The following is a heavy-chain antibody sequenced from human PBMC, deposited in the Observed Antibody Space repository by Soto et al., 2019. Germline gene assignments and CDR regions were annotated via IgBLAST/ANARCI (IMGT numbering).Heavy chain of an antibody. D-gene: IGHD3-10*01. CDR2: ISYDGSNK. Sequence: GGSLRLSCAASGFTFSSYGMHWVRQAPGKGLEWVAVISYDGSNKYYADSVKGRFTISRDNSKNTLYLQMNSLRAEDTAVYYCANIFWFGESYFAPFDYWGQGTLVTVSS. CDR3: ANIFWFGESYFAPFDY. V-gene: IGHV3-30*18. CDR1: GFTFSSYG. J-gene: IGHJ4*02.